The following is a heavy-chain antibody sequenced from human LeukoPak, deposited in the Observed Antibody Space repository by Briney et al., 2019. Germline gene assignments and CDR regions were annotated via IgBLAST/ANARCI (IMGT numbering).Heavy chain of an antibody. CDR2: IYSGGAI. V-gene: IGHV3-53*01. CDR1: GFAVGSNY. D-gene: IGHD3-16*01. Sequence: GGSLRLSCVASGFAVGSNYMSWVRQAPGKGLEWVSLIYSGGAIRYADSVKGRFTISRDNAKNSLYLQMSNLRAEDTAVYFCARGGGLDVWGQGATVTVSS. J-gene: IGHJ6*02. CDR3: ARGGGLDV.